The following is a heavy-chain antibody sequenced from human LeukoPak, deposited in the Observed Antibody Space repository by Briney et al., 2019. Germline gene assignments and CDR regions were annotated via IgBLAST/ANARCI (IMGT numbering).Heavy chain of an antibody. CDR2: INPNSGGT. CDR3: AREDDSSGWYEGDAFDI. D-gene: IGHD6-19*01. V-gene: IGHV1-2*02. Sequence: ASVKVSCKASGYTFTGYYMHWVRQAPGQGLEWTGWINPNSGGTNYAQKFQGRVTMTRDTSISTAYMELSRLRSDDTAVYYCAREDDSSGWYEGDAFDIWGQGTMVTVSS. J-gene: IGHJ3*02. CDR1: GYTFTGYY.